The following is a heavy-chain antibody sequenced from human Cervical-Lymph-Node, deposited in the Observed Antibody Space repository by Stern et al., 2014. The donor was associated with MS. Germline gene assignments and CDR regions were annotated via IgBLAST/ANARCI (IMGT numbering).Heavy chain of an antibody. Sequence: VQLVESGAEVKKPGSSVKVSCMTSGDTFNNYAISWVRQAQGLGLEWMGGIVPRFGTATYARRFRGRIILTADKSTNTTYMELSSLRSEDTAVYYCAREYRISAHPFDYWGQGTLLTVSS. CDR3: AREYRISAHPFDY. CDR2: IVPRFGTA. V-gene: IGHV1-69*06. CDR1: GDTFNNYA. D-gene: IGHD6-6*01. J-gene: IGHJ4*02.